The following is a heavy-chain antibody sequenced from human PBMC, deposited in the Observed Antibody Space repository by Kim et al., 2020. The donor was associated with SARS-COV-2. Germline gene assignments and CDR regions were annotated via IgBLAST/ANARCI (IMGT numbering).Heavy chain of an antibody. CDR2: LSYDGSNK. CDR1: GFSFGSYA. V-gene: IGHV3-30*18. Sequence: GGSLRLSCAASGFSFGSYAMNWVRQAPGKGLEWVASLSYDGSNKYAESVKGRFTISRDNSKNTVYLQINSLRPEDTAVYYCANEPRMQLCLVFFYIDFWGQGTLVTVSA. D-gene: IGHD5-18*01. CDR3: ANEPRMQLCLVFFYIDF. J-gene: IGHJ4*02.